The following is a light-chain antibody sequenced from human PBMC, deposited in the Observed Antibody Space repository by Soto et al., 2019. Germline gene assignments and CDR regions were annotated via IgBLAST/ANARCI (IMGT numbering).Light chain of an antibody. Sequence: DIQLTQSPSFLSASVGDRVTITCRASQPISNYLAWYQQRPGKAPELLIYSASTLQSGVASRFSGSVSGSWSEFSLTIRAVQPEDFATYYGLLLIRYPLNCGGGTKVDI. V-gene: IGKV1-9*01. J-gene: IGKJ4*01. CDR1: QPISNY. CDR3: LLLIRYPLN. CDR2: SAS.